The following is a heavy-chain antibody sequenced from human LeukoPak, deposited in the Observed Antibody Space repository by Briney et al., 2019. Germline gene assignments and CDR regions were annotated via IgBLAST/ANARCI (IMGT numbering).Heavy chain of an antibody. J-gene: IGHJ5*02. V-gene: IGHV4-59*12. CDR2: IYYSGST. CDR1: GGSISSYY. Sequence: SETLSLTCTVSGGSISSYYWSWIRQPPGKGLEWIGCIYYSGSTNYNPSLKSRVTISVDTSKNQFSLKLSSVTAADTAVYYCARVTPKAIAHWGQGTLVTVSS. CDR3: ARVTPKAIAH. D-gene: IGHD2-15*01.